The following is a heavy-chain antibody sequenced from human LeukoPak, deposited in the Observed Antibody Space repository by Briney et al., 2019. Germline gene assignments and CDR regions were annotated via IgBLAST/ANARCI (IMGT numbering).Heavy chain of an antibody. CDR2: IWYDGSNK. V-gene: IGHV3-33*07. Sequence: GGSLRLSCAASGISFNNSLMYWVRQAPGKGLEWVAVIWYDGSNKYYADSVKGRFTISRDNSKNTLYLQMNSLRAEDTAVYYCARESSSGWYPNGPFDYWGQGTLVTVSS. J-gene: IGHJ4*02. CDR3: ARESSSGWYPNGPFDY. CDR1: GISFNNSL. D-gene: IGHD6-19*01.